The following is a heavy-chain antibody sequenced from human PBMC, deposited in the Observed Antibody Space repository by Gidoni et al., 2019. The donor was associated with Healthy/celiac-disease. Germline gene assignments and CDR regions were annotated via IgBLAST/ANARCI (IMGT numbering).Heavy chain of an antibody. V-gene: IGHV3-30-3*01. CDR3: ARDPESSSWYVRGWYVELGTY. CDR2: ISYDGSNK. CDR1: GFTFSSYA. Sequence: QVQLVESGGGVVQPGRSLRLSCAASGFTFSSYAMHWVRQAPGKGLEWVAVISYDGSNKYYADSVKGRFTISRDNSKNTLYLQMNSLRAEDTAVYYCARDPESSSWYVRGWYVELGTYWGQGTLVTVSS. J-gene: IGHJ4*02. D-gene: IGHD6-13*01.